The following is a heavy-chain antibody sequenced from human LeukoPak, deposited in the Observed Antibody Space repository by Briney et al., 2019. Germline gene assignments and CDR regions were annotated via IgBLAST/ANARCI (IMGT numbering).Heavy chain of an antibody. J-gene: IGHJ6*02. V-gene: IGHV3-30*03. Sequence: GGSLRLSCAASGFTFSSYGMHWVRQAPGKGLEWVAVISYDGSNKYYADSVKGRFTISRDNSKNTLYLQMNSLRAEDTAVYYCARDEIRITMVREPNRSTEYYGMDVWGQGTTVTVSS. CDR1: GFTFSSYG. CDR3: ARDEIRITMVREPNRSTEYYGMDV. CDR2: ISYDGSNK. D-gene: IGHD3-10*01.